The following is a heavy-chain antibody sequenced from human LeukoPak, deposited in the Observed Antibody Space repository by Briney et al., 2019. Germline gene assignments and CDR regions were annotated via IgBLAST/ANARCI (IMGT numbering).Heavy chain of an antibody. D-gene: IGHD1-7*01. CDR1: GFTFSDYY. Sequence: PGGSLRLSCAASGFTFSDYYMSWIRQAPGKGLEWVSYISSSGSTIYYADSVKGRFTISRDNAKNSLYLQMNSLRAEDTALYYCARDKGELELPWFDPWGQGTLVTVSS. CDR3: ARDKGELELPWFDP. CDR2: ISSSGSTI. V-gene: IGHV3-11*01. J-gene: IGHJ5*02.